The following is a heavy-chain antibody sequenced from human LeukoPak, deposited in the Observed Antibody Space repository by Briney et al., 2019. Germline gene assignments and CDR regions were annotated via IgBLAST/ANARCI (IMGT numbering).Heavy chain of an antibody. V-gene: IGHV3-23*01. J-gene: IGHJ4*02. CDR2: ISGSGGST. CDR3: AKAAHIVVVTADFDY. Sequence: GGSLRLSCAAPGFTFSSYAMSWVRQAPGKGLEWVSAISGSGGSTYYADSVKGRFTISRDNSKNTLYLQMNSLRAEDTAVYYCAKAAHIVVVTADFDYWGQGTLVTVSS. D-gene: IGHD2-21*02. CDR1: GFTFSSYA.